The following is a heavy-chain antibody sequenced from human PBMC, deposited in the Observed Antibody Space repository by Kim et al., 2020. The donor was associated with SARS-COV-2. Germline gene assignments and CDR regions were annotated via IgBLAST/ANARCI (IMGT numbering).Heavy chain of an antibody. J-gene: IGHJ4*02. V-gene: IGHV3-48*02. CDR3: ARDEAWFGENYFDY. D-gene: IGHD3-10*01. Sequence: YAGPGNGRFTISRDNAKKSLYLEMNSLRDEDTAVYYCARDEAWFGENYFDYWGQGSLVIVSS.